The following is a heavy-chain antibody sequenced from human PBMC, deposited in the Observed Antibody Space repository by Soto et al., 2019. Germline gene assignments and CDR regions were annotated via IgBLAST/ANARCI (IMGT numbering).Heavy chain of an antibody. CDR1: GGXXXXYX. V-gene: IGHV1-69*01. CDR3: ARTKYSSSWYYFDY. Sequence: SGGXXXXYXISWVRQAPGQGLEWMGGIIPIFGTANYAQKFQGRVTITADESTSTAYMELSSLRSEDTAVYYCARTKYSSSWYYFDYWGQGTLVTVSS. D-gene: IGHD6-13*01. CDR2: IIPIFGTA. J-gene: IGHJ4*02.